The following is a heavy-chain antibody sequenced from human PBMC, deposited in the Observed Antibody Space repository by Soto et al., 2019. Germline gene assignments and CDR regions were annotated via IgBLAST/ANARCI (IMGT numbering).Heavy chain of an antibody. CDR2: IYYSGST. D-gene: IGHD5-12*01. V-gene: IGHV4-39*01. Sequence: SQTLSLTCTVSGGSISSLSYYWGCIRQPPGKGLEWIGSIYYSGSTYYNPSLKSRVTISVDTSKNQFSLKLSSVTAADTAVYYCASVRRGGYDSLRYYYGMDVWGQGTTVTVSS. CDR1: GGSISSLSYY. J-gene: IGHJ6*02. CDR3: ASVRRGGYDSLRYYYGMDV.